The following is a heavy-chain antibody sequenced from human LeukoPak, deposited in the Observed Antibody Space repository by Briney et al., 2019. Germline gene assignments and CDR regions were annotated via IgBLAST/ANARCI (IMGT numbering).Heavy chain of an antibody. D-gene: IGHD2-8*01. Sequence: RSGGSLRLSCAASGFTFSSYSMNWVRQAPGKGLEWVSYISSSSSTIYYADSVKGRFTISRDNAKNSLYLQMNSLRAEDTAVYYCAKDRTNSPGGYWGQGTLVTVSS. CDR2: ISSSSSTI. J-gene: IGHJ4*02. CDR3: AKDRTNSPGGY. CDR1: GFTFSSYS. V-gene: IGHV3-48*01.